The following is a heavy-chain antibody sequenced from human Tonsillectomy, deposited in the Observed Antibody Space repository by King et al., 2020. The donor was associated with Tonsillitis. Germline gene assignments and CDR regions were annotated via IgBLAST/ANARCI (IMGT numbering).Heavy chain of an antibody. CDR2: IGSGIDPI. Sequence: VQLVESGGTLVQPGGSLRLSCTASGFTFRNYPMNWVRQAPGKGLEWLSYIGSGIDPIHYADSVKGRFTIFRDNAKNSLYLQMNSLRADDTAVYYCARDRAYFSGSGGYYKPFDYWGQGTQVTVSS. D-gene: IGHD3-10*01. J-gene: IGHJ4*02. V-gene: IGHV3-48*01. CDR1: GFTFRNYP. CDR3: ARDRAYFSGSGGYYKPFDY.